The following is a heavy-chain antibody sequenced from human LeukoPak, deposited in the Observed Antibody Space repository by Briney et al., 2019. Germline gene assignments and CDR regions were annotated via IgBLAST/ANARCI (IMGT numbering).Heavy chain of an antibody. V-gene: IGHV3-48*04. D-gene: IGHD3-22*01. Sequence: PGGSLRLSCAASGFTFSSYAMSWVRQAPGKGLEWISYITRSSNTIHYADSVKGRFTVSRDNAKNSLSLQMNSLRAEDTAVYYCARVYTSGYSLDCWGQGTLVTVSS. CDR2: ITRSSNTI. J-gene: IGHJ4*02. CDR1: GFTFSSYA. CDR3: ARVYTSGYSLDC.